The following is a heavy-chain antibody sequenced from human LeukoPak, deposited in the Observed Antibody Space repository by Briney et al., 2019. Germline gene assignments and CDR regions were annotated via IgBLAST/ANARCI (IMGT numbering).Heavy chain of an antibody. D-gene: IGHD5-18*01. CDR1: GFTFGDYA. J-gene: IGHJ3*02. V-gene: IGHV3-21*01. Sequence: GGSLRLSCTASGFTFGDYAMSWVRQAPGKGLEWVASISIRSDYIFYSDSMKGRFTISRDNAKNSLFLQMNRLRGEDTAVYYCASKRGYSSGEDTFDIWGQGTMVTVSS. CDR2: ISIRSDYI. CDR3: ASKRGYSSGEDTFDI.